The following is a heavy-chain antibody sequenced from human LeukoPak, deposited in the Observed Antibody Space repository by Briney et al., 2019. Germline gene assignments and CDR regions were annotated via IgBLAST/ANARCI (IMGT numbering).Heavy chain of an antibody. CDR2: IYHSGST. CDR1: GGSISSGNW. CDR3: ARDAVAAADAFDY. J-gene: IGHJ4*02. V-gene: IGHV4-4*02. D-gene: IGHD6-13*01. Sequence: SETLSLTCAVSGGSISSGNWWSWVRQPPGKGLEWIGEIYHSGSTNYNPSLKSRVTISVDKSKNQFSLKLSSVTAADTAVYYCARDAVAAADAFDYWGQGTLVTVSS.